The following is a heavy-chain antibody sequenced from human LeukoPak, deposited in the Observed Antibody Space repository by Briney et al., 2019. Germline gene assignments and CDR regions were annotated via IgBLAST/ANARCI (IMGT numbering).Heavy chain of an antibody. D-gene: IGHD4-17*01. CDR2: IRSKAYGGTT. CDR1: GFTFGDYA. Sequence: GGSLRLSRTASGFTFGDYAMSWFRQAPGKGLEWVGFIRSKAYGGTTEYAASVKGRFTISRDDSKSIAYLQMNSLKTEDTAVYYCTRVRLYGDYDYWGQGTLVTVSS. CDR3: TRVRLYGDYDY. V-gene: IGHV3-49*03. J-gene: IGHJ4*02.